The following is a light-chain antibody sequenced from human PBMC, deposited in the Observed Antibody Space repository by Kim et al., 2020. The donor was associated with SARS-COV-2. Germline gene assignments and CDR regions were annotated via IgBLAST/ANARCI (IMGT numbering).Light chain of an antibody. Sequence: EIVLTQSPGTLSLSPGERATLSCRASQTVTSNYLAWYQQKPGQAPRLLIYGASSRATGIPDRFSGSGSGTDFTLTITRLEPEDYAVYHCQQYGISRLMYACGRGTKLEI. CDR3: QQYGISRLMYA. J-gene: IGKJ2*01. V-gene: IGKV3-20*01. CDR2: GAS. CDR1: QTVTSNY.